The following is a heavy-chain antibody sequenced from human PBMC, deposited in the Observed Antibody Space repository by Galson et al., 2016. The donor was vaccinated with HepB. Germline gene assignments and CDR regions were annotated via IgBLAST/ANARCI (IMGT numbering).Heavy chain of an antibody. CDR1: GFTFSSYA. CDR3: ARDYYFGVDY. J-gene: IGHJ4*02. D-gene: IGHD3-3*01. Sequence: SLRLSCAASGFTFSSYAMHWVRQAPGKGLEWVAVISYDGFNKYYADSVRGRFTISRDISKNTVYLQMNGLSDEDTAIYYCARDYYFGVDYWGQGTLVTVSS. CDR2: ISYDGFNK. V-gene: IGHV3-30-3*01.